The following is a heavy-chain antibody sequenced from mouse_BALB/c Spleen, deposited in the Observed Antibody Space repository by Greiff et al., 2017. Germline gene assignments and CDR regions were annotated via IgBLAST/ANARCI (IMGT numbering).Heavy chain of an antibody. Sequence: VQLQQSGTVLARPGASVKMSCKASGYNFTSYWINWVKLRPGQGLEWIGDIYPGSGSTNYNEKFKSKATLTVDTSSSTAYMQLSSLASEDSALYYCARALLCMDYWGQGTSVTVSS. D-gene: IGHD6-5*01. CDR3: ARALLCMDY. V-gene: IGHV1-55*01. CDR1: GYNFTSYW. J-gene: IGHJ4*01. CDR2: IYPGSGST.